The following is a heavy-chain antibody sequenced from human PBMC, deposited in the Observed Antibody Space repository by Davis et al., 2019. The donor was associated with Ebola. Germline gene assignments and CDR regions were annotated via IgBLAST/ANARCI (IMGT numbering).Heavy chain of an antibody. CDR1: GGSISSSSYY. Sequence: SETLSLTCTVSGGSISSSSYYWGWIRQPPGKGLEWIGYIYYSGSTYYNPSLKSRVTISVDTSKNQFSLKLSSVTAADTAVYYCARGHSYGHSLFDYWGQGTLVTVSS. J-gene: IGHJ4*02. CDR2: IYYSGST. V-gene: IGHV4-30-4*08. CDR3: ARGHSYGHSLFDY. D-gene: IGHD5-18*01.